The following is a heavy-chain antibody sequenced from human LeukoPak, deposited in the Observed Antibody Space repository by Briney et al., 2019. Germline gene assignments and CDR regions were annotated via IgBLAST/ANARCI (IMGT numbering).Heavy chain of an antibody. D-gene: IGHD3-22*01. CDR2: IYSGGST. CDR3: ARANSQGYYDSSGYYPFDY. V-gene: IGHV3-66*01. Sequence: PGGSLRLSCAASGFTVSSNYMSWVRQAPGKGLEWVSVIYSGGSTYYADSVKGRFTISRDNSKNTLYLQMNSLRAEDTAVYYCARANSQGYYDSSGYYPFDYWGQGTLVTVSS. J-gene: IGHJ4*02. CDR1: GFTVSSNY.